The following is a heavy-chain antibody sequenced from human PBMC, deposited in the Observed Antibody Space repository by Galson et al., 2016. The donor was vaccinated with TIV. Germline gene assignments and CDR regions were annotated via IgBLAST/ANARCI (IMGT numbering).Heavy chain of an antibody. CDR3: ARPRAYSNKWWFDY. D-gene: IGHD2-15*01. CDR2: IIPIFNTA. CDR1: GGTSRSYA. Sequence: SVKVSCKASGGTSRSYAISWVRQAPGQGLEWMGGIIPIFNTANYAQKFQGRVTITTEESTSTAYMELRSLRSDDTAVYYCARPRAYSNKWWFDYWGQGTLVTVSS. J-gene: IGHJ4*02. V-gene: IGHV1-69*05.